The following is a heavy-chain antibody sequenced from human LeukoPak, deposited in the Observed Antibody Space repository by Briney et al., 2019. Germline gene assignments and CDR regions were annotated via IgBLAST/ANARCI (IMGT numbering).Heavy chain of an antibody. V-gene: IGHV4-39*01. CDR1: GGSISTSYSS. J-gene: IGHJ5*02. CDR3: ARLPTGFPNWFGP. Sequence: SETLSLTCTVSGGSISTSYSSWGWIRQPPGKGLEWIGSLRSNGTTYYNPSLKSRVTMSVDTSKNQFSLNLISVTAADTALYFCARLPTGFPNWFGPGGQGTLVTVSS. CDR2: LRSNGTT.